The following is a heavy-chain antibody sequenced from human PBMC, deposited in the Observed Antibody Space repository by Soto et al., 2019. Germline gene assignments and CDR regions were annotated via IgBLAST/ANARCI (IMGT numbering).Heavy chain of an antibody. D-gene: IGHD1-7*01. CDR2: IYPKTGGT. CDR1: GYTFNPFY. J-gene: IGHJ4*02. CDR3: VRENWYYDY. Sequence: ASVKVSCKASGYTFNPFYIHWVRQAPGQGLEWMGWIYPKTGGTNYALKSQGWVTMTSDTSSSTVYMELSSLKSDDTAVYYCVRENWYYDYWGQGTLVTVSS. V-gene: IGHV1-2*04.